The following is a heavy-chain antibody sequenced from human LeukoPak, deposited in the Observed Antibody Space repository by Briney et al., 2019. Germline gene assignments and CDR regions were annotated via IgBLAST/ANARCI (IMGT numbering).Heavy chain of an antibody. Sequence: GGSLRLSCAASGFTVSSNYMSWVRQAPGKGLEWVSVIYSSGSTYYADSVKGRFTISRDNSKNTLYLQMNSLRAEDTAVYYCARDKRDGYNYVHDYWGQGTLVTVSS. CDR2: IYSSGST. CDR3: ARDKRDGYNYVHDY. J-gene: IGHJ4*02. CDR1: GFTVSSNY. V-gene: IGHV3-66*01. D-gene: IGHD5-12*01.